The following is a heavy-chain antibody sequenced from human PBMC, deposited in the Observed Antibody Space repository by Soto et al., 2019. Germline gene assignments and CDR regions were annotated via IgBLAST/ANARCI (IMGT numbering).Heavy chain of an antibody. V-gene: IGHV3-33*01. CDR3: ARDTISGSYCFDY. Sequence: PGGSLRLSCAASGFTFSSYGMHWVRQAPGKGLEWVAVIWYDGSNKYYADSVKGRFTISRDNSKNTLYLQMNSLRAEDTAVYYCARDTISGSYCFDYWGQGTLVTVPQ. D-gene: IGHD1-26*01. CDR2: IWYDGSNK. CDR1: GFTFSSYG. J-gene: IGHJ4*02.